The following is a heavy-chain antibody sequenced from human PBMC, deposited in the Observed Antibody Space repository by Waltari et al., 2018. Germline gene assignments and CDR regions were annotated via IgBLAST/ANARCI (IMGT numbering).Heavy chain of an antibody. CDR3: ARTICSSTDCDGFDY. CDR1: GYTFTSND. CDR2: INPNKGTT. Sequence: VQLVQSGAEVKKPGASVKVSCKASGYTFTSNDINWARQATGQGPEWMGWINPNKGTTGYAQKFQGRVTLTRDTSKSTSYMELSSLRSEDTAVYYCARTICSSTDCDGFDYWGQGTLVTVSS. V-gene: IGHV1-8*01. J-gene: IGHJ4*02. D-gene: IGHD2-2*01.